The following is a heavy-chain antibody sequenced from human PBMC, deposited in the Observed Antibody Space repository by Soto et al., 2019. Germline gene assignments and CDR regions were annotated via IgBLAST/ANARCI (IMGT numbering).Heavy chain of an antibody. D-gene: IGHD2-15*01. CDR3: ARGQVVAAQH. CDR1: GGSISSGGYS. Sequence: QQQLQESGSGLVKPSQTLSLTCAGSGGSISSGGYSWSWIRQPPGKGLEWIGYIYHSGSTYYNPSLKSRVTISVDRSKNQFSLKLSSVTAADTAVYYCARGQVVAAQHWGQGTLVTVSS. CDR2: IYHSGST. J-gene: IGHJ4*02. V-gene: IGHV4-30-2*01.